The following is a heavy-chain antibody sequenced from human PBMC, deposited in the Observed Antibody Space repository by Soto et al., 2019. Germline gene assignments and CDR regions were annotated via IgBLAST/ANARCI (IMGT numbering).Heavy chain of an antibody. CDR2: ILYDGSNQ. CDR3: AKVGWVGYSTRIFRRDNWFDP. V-gene: IGHV3-33*06. Sequence: QVQLVESGGGVVQPGRSLRLSCAASGFTFSSYAMHWVRQAPGKGLEWVAAILYDGSNQYYADAVKGRFTISRDNSKNTLYLQMNSLRVEDTAVYYCAKVGWVGYSTRIFRRDNWFDPWGQGTPVTVSS. J-gene: IGHJ5*02. D-gene: IGHD6-13*01. CDR1: GFTFSSYA.